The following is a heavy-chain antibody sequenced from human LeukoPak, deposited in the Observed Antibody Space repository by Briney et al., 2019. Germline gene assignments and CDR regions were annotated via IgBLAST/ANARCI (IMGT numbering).Heavy chain of an antibody. CDR3: ARDGSLPDY. J-gene: IGHJ4*02. CDR1: QFTFSSYW. V-gene: IGHV3-74*01. Sequence: PGGSLRLSCAASQFTFSSYWMHWVRQAPGKGLVWVSFITSDGSSTSYADYVKGRFTISRDNAKNMLYLQMNSLRAEDTAVYYCARDGSLPDYWGQGTLVTLSS. CDR2: ITSDGSST. D-gene: IGHD5-12*01.